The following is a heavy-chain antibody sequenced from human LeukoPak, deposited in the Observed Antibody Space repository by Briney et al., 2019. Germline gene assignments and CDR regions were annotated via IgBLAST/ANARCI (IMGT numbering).Heavy chain of an antibody. CDR2: IKPDSDAT. CDR3: AKDDPHQRFDN. V-gene: IGHV1-2*02. J-gene: IGHJ4*02. Sequence: VASVKVSCKASGYVFASHWLHWVRQAPGQGLEWVGCIKPDSDATDLAQRFQGRVTLTRDTSISTAYLELNGLTADDTAVYFCAKDDPHQRFDNWGQGTLVTVSS. CDR1: GYVFASHW. D-gene: IGHD2-2*01.